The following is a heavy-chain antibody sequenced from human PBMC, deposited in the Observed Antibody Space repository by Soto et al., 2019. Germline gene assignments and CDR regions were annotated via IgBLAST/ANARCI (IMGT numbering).Heavy chain of an antibody. CDR3: AREWAGIQLWLNYYYGMDV. J-gene: IGHJ6*02. Sequence: GGSLRLSCAASGFTFSSYSMNRVRQAPGKGLEWVSSISSSSTYIYYADSVKGRFTISRDNAKNSLYLQMNSLRDEDTAVYYCAREWAGIQLWLNYYYGMDVWGQGTTVTVSS. CDR2: ISSSSTYI. V-gene: IGHV3-21*01. CDR1: GFTFSSYS. D-gene: IGHD5-18*01.